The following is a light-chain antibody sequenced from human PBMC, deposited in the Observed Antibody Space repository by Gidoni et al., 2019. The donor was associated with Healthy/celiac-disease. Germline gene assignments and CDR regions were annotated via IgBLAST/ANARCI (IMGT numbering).Light chain of an antibody. CDR1: QSVSSY. Sequence: EIVLTQSPATLSLSPGERATLSCRASQSVSSYLAWYQQKPGQAPRLLIYDASNRATGIPARFSGSGSGTDFTLTISRLEPDDFAVYYCQRLTFXGXTKVEIK. CDR3: QRLT. V-gene: IGKV3-11*01. CDR2: DAS. J-gene: IGKJ4*01.